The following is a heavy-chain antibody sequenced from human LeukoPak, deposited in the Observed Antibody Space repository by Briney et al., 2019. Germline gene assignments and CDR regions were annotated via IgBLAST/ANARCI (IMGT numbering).Heavy chain of an antibody. Sequence: PGGSLRLSCAASGFTFSTHAMSWVRQAPGKGLDWVSATTASGGNTYYADSVEGRFTISRDNSKNTLYLQMDSLSAADTAVYYCAKALTGRTAMVTTGDCWGQGTLVTVSS. CDR3: AKALTGRTAMVTTGDC. CDR2: TTASGGNT. CDR1: GFTFSTHA. J-gene: IGHJ4*02. D-gene: IGHD5-18*01. V-gene: IGHV3-23*01.